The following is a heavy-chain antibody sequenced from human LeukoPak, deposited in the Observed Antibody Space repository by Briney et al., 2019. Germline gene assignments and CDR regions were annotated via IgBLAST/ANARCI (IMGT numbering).Heavy chain of an antibody. CDR3: AKDGTQFSSGSYRYSWFDP. D-gene: IGHD3-10*01. V-gene: IGHV3-23*01. J-gene: IGHJ5*02. Sequence: PGGSLRLSCAASGFTFSSYAMSWVRQAPGKGLEWVSAIIGSGDNTYYADSVKGRFTISRDSSKNTLYLQMNSLRAEDTAVYYCAKDGTQFSSGSYRYSWFDPWGQGTLVTVSS. CDR1: GFTFSSYA. CDR2: IIGSGDNT.